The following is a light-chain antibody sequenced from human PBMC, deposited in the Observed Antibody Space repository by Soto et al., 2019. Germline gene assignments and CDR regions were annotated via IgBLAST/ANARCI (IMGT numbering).Light chain of an antibody. CDR2: ASS. CDR1: QSVGSY. CDR3: QQRSSWYT. J-gene: IGKJ2*01. Sequence: EIVLTQSPDTLSLSPGEGATLSCRASQSVGSYLAWYQQKPGQAPRLLIYASSNRATGIPARFSGSGSGIEFTLTTSSLEPDDFAVYYCQQRSSWYTFGQGTKLEIK. V-gene: IGKV3-11*01.